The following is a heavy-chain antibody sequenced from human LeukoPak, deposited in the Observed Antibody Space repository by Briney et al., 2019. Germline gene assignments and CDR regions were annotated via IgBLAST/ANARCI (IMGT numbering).Heavy chain of an antibody. CDR1: GFTFNNYP. V-gene: IGHV3-64*02. J-gene: IGHJ4*02. Sequence: GGSLRLSCAASGFTFNNYPMHWVRQGPGKGLEFVSAISSDGGSTYYADSVKGRFTISRDNSTNTLYLQMGSLRPEDMAVYYCARDTPFNYWGQGTLVTVSS. CDR2: ISSDGGST. CDR3: ARDTPFNY.